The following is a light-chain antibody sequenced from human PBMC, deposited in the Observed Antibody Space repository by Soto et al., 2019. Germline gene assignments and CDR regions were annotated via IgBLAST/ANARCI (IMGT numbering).Light chain of an antibody. Sequence: QSVLTQPPSVSGAPGQRVTISCTGSSSNIRAGYDVHWYQQLPGTAPKLLIYGNSNRPSGVPDRFSGSKSGTSAFLAITGLQAEDEADYYCQSYDSSLSGSNVFGTGTQLTVL. CDR1: SSNIRAGYD. CDR2: GNS. V-gene: IGLV1-40*01. J-gene: IGLJ1*01. CDR3: QSYDSSLSGSNV.